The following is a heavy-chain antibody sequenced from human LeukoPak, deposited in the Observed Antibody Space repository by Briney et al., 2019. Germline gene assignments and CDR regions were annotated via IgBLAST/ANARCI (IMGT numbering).Heavy chain of an antibody. CDR1: GLTFSSSA. CDR2: ISDDGNDK. V-gene: IGHV3-30-3*02. J-gene: IGHJ4*02. CDR3: AKGIGPVDY. D-gene: IGHD3/OR15-3a*01. Sequence: GGSLRLSCAGSGLTFSSSAMHWVRQTSDKGLEWVATISDDGNDKHYIGSVKGQFTISRDNSRNTLYLQMNSLRAEDTAVYYCAKGIGPVDYWGQGTLVTVSS.